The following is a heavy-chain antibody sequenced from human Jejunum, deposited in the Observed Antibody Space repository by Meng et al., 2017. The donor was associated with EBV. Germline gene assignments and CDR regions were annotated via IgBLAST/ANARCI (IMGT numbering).Heavy chain of an antibody. Sequence: VQLQQGGPGLLKPSETLSLTCAVYRGSFSGYYWSWIRQHPGKGLEWIGEINHSGSTNYNPSLRSRVTISVETSKNQFSLRLNSVTAADTAVYYCARVAFSYTTRSLDSWGQGTLVTVSS. V-gene: IGHV4-34*02. D-gene: IGHD3-16*02. CDR3: ARVAFSYTTRSLDS. CDR1: RGSFSGYY. J-gene: IGHJ4*02. CDR2: INHSGST.